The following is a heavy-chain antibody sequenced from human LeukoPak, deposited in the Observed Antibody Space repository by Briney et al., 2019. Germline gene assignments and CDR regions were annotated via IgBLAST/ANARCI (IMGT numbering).Heavy chain of an antibody. CDR1: GFTFNSYT. CDR3: ARTAYARGLDSFDM. J-gene: IGHJ3*02. CDR2: ISSSSTYI. D-gene: IGHD2-21*02. V-gene: IGHV3-21*01. Sequence: GGSLRLSCAASGFTFNSYTMHWVRQAPGKGLEWVSSISSSSTYIYYAGSVKGRFTISRDNAKNSLLMQMNSLRAEDTAVYYCARTAYARGLDSFDMWGQGTMVTVSS.